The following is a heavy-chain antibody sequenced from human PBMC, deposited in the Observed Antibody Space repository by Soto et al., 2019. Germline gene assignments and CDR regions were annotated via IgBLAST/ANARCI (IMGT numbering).Heavy chain of an antibody. CDR2: INSDGSST. J-gene: IGHJ6*02. Sequence: GGSLRLSCAASGFTFSSYWMHWVRQAPGKGLVWVSRINSDGSSTSYADSVKGRFTISRDNAKNTLYLQMNSLRAEDTAVYYCARGGYCTNGVCYTTLYYYYYGMDVWGQGTTVTVSS. D-gene: IGHD2-8*01. CDR3: ARGGYCTNGVCYTTLYYYYYGMDV. V-gene: IGHV3-74*01. CDR1: GFTFSSYW.